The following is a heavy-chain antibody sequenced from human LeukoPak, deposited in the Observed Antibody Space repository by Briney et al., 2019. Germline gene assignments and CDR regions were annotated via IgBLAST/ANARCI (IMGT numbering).Heavy chain of an antibody. Sequence: SQTLSLTCTVSGVSIITNYWGWLRQSPGKGLAWVGNIYYTGGATYNPSLQTPVTISLDTSKNQFSLTLNSVTAADTAIYYCAREGSVSTGRWKNYYHFMDVWGKGTTVIVSS. D-gene: IGHD2-8*02. CDR2: IYYTGGA. J-gene: IGHJ6*03. CDR1: GVSIITNY. V-gene: IGHV4-59*01. CDR3: AREGSVSTGRWKNYYHFMDV.